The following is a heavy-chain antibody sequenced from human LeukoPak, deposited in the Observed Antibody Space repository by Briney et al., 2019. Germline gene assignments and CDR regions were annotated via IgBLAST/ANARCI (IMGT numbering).Heavy chain of an antibody. CDR3: ARGNNFDISGYYFYWYFDL. CDR1: AGSFSSYY. Sequence: KTSETLSLTCSVSAGSFSSYYWSWVRQPPGKGLEWIGYIYYSGTTNYNPSLKSRVTFSVDTSKSQFSLKLSSVTAADTAVYYCARGNNFDISGYYFYWYFDLWGRGTLVTVSS. D-gene: IGHD3-22*01. V-gene: IGHV4-59*01. J-gene: IGHJ2*01. CDR2: IYYSGTT.